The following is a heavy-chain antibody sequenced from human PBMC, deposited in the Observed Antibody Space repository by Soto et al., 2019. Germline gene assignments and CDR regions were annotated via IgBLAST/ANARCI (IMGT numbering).Heavy chain of an antibody. J-gene: IGHJ5*02. Sequence: GVLRLSCAASGFTFSDYYMSWIRQAPGKGLEWISHISDSATTMYYADSVKGRFTISRDNARKSLFLHMNSLRAEDTAVYYCARDTAFISSGLFNPWGQGTLVTVSS. CDR3: ARDTAFISSGLFNP. V-gene: IGHV3-11*01. CDR2: ISDSATTM. D-gene: IGHD3-22*01. CDR1: GFTFSDYY.